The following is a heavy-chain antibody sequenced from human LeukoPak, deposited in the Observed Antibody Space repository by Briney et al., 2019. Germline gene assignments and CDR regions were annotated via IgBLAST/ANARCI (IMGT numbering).Heavy chain of an antibody. V-gene: IGHV3-49*04. J-gene: IGHJ4*02. CDR2: IRSKAYGGTT. CDR3: TRAAYCSSTSCHPHLWFGDY. CDR1: GFTFGDYA. D-gene: IGHD2-2*01. Sequence: PGGSLRLSCTASGFTFGDYAMSWVRQAPGKGLEWVGFIRSKAYGGTTEYAASVKGRFTISRDDSKSIAYLQMNSLKTEDTAVYYCTRAAYCSSTSCHPHLWFGDYWGQGTLVTVSS.